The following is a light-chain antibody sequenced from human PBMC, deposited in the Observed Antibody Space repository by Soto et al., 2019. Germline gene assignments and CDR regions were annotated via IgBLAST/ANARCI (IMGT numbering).Light chain of an antibody. J-gene: IGLJ2*01. Sequence: QSVLTQPASVSGSPGQSITISCTATSSDVGGYNYVSWYQQHPGKAPKLMIHDVSNRPSGVSNRFSGSKSGNTASLTISGLQAEDEADYYCSSYTSSNTVIFGGGTKVTVL. V-gene: IGLV2-14*03. CDR2: DVS. CDR3: SSYTSSNTVI. CDR1: SSDVGGYNY.